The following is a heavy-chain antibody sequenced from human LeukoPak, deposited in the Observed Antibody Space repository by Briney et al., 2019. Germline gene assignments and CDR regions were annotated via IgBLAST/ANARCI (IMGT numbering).Heavy chain of an antibody. CDR2: IKQDGSEK. CDR3: ARDTPGEDIVVVLDY. CDR1: GFSFSSYW. J-gene: IGHJ4*02. Sequence: GGSLRLSCSASGFSFSSYWMSWVRQAPGKGLEGVANIKQDGSEKYYVYSVKGRFTISRDNAKNSLYLQMNSLRAEDTAVYYCARDTPGEDIVVVLDYWGQGTLVTVSS. D-gene: IGHD2-2*01. V-gene: IGHV3-7*01.